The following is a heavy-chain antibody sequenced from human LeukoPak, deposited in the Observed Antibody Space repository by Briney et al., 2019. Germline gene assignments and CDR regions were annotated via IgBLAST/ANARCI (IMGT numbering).Heavy chain of an antibody. D-gene: IGHD3-22*01. J-gene: IGHJ4*02. CDR1: GYTFTGYY. Sequence: ASVKVSCKASGYTFTGYYMHWVRQAPGQGLEWMGWINPNSGGTNYAQKFQGWVTMTRDTSISTAYMELSSLRSEDTAVYYCARASAARSYDQFDWGQGTLVTVSS. CDR3: ARASAARSYDQFD. CDR2: INPNSGGT. V-gene: IGHV1-2*04.